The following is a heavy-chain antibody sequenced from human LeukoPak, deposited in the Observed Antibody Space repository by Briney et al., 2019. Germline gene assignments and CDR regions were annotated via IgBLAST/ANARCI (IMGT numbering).Heavy chain of an antibody. CDR2: IRNKVNSYST. CDR3: ARVRYYLDY. Sequence: GGSLRLSCAASGFTFSDHYMDWVRQAPGKGLEWVGRIRNKVNSYSTEYAASVKGRLTISRDDSKNSLYLQMNSLKTEDTAVYYCARVRYYLDYWGQGTLVTVSS. J-gene: IGHJ4*02. D-gene: IGHD3-9*01. CDR1: GFTFSDHY. V-gene: IGHV3-72*01.